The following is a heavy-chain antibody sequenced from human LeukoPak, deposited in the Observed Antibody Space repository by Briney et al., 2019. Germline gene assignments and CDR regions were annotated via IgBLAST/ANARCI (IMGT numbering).Heavy chain of an antibody. CDR1: GYSFTSCW. CDR3: ARIQLWSYYFDY. Sequence: GESLKISCKGSGYSFTSCWVGWVRQVPGKGLEWMGIIYPGDSDTRYSPSFQGQVTISADKSISTAYLQWSSLKASDTAMYYCARIQLWSYYFDYWGQGTLVTVSS. D-gene: IGHD5-18*01. J-gene: IGHJ4*02. CDR2: IYPGDSDT. V-gene: IGHV5-51*01.